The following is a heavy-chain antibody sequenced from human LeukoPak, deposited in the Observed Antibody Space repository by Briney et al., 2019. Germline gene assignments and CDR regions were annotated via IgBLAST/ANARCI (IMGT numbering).Heavy chain of an antibody. Sequence: GGSLRLSCAGSGFTFSSYAMIWVRQVPGKGLEWVSAIGGRGTNTFYADSVKGRFTISRDNSQHTLSLQMNSLRAEGTALYYCAKGKVNHDGAFDIWGQGTMVTVSS. CDR1: GFTFSSYA. J-gene: IGHJ3*02. CDR2: IGGRGTNT. CDR3: AKGKVNHDGAFDI. V-gene: IGHV3-23*01. D-gene: IGHD1-14*01.